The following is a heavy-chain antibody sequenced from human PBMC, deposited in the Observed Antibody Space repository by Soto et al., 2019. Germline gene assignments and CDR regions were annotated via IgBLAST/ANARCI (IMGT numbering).Heavy chain of an antibody. CDR3: ARDFIEVVPAAQYGMDV. CDR2: TYYRSKWYN. D-gene: IGHD2-2*01. Sequence: SQTLSLTCAISGDSVSSNSAAWNWIRQSPSRGLEWLGRTYYRSKWYNDDAVSAQSRITINPDTSKNKFSLQQSSVTPEDPAVYYCARDFIEVVPAAQYGMDVWGQGTTVTVSS. J-gene: IGHJ6*02. CDR1: GDSVSSNSAA. V-gene: IGHV6-1*01.